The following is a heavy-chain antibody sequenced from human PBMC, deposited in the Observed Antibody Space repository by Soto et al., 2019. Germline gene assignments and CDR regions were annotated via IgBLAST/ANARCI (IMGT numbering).Heavy chain of an antibody. CDR1: GFTFSDYY. CDR3: ARGLGYWTKDIVVVVAATLSNWYYYYYMDV. J-gene: IGHJ6*03. V-gene: IGHV3-11*01. D-gene: IGHD2-15*01. Sequence: GGSLRLSCAASGFTFSDYYMSWIRQAPGKGLEWVSYISSSGSTIYYADSVKGRFTISRDNAKNSLYLQMNSLRAEDTAVYYCARGLGYWTKDIVVVVAATLSNWYYYYYMDVWGKGTTVTVSS. CDR2: ISSSGSTI.